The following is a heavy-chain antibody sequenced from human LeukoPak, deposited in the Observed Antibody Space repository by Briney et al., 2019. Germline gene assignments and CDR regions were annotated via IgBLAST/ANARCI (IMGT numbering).Heavy chain of an antibody. V-gene: IGHV4-59*06. CDR2: IYYSGST. Sequence: SETLSLTCTVSGGSISSYYWSWIRQHPGKGLEWIGYIYYSGSTYYNPSLKSRVTISVDTSKNQFSLKLSSVTAADTAVYYCARDSSGYSSLDYWGQGTLVAVSS. D-gene: IGHD3-22*01. CDR1: GGSISSYY. J-gene: IGHJ4*02. CDR3: ARDSSGYSSLDY.